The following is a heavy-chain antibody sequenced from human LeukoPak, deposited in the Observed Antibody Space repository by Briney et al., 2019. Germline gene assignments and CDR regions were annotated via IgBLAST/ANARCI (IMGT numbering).Heavy chain of an antibody. CDR1: GYSFTSYW. CDR3: ARQVYKHRIDY. CDR2: IDPTDSYT. J-gene: IGHJ4*02. V-gene: IGHV5-10-1*01. Sequence: GESLRISFQASGYSFTSYWISWVRQMPGKGLEWMGRIDPTDSYTNYSPSFQGHVTISADKSISTAYLQWSSLKASDTAMYYCARQVYKHRIDYWGQGTLVTVSS. D-gene: IGHD1-14*01.